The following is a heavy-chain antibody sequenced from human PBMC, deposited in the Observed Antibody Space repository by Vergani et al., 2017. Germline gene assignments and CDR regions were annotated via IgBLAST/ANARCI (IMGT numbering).Heavy chain of an antibody. Sequence: QVQLVQSGAEVKKPGASVKVSCKASGYTFTSYGISWVRQAPGQGLEWMGWISAYNGNTNYAQKLQGRVTMTTDTSTSTAYMGLRSRRSDDTAVYYCARLGYSYGYWGWFDPWGQGTLVTVSS. CDR3: ARLGYSYGYWGWFDP. V-gene: IGHV1-18*01. D-gene: IGHD5-18*01. CDR1: GYTFTSYG. J-gene: IGHJ5*02. CDR2: ISAYNGNT.